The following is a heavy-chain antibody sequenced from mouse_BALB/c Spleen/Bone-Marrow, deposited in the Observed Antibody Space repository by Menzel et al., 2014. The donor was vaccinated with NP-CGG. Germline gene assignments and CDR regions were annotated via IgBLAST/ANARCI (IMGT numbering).Heavy chain of an antibody. CDR1: GYAFSYSW. D-gene: IGHD2-3*01. Sequence: QVQLQQSGPELVKPGASVKISCKASGYAFSYSWMNWVKQRPGQGLEWIGRIYPGDGDTYYNGKFKGRATLTADKSSSTAYMQLSSLTSVDSAVYFCARSDGYRSMDYWFQGSSVTVSS. V-gene: IGHV1-82*01. CDR2: IYPGDGDT. CDR3: ARSDGYRSMDY. J-gene: IGHJ4*01.